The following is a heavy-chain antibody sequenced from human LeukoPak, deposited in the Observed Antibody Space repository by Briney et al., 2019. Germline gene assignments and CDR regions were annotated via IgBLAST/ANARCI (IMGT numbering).Heavy chain of an antibody. J-gene: IGHJ6*03. CDR3: ARRWNYGRNYYIDV. Sequence: SETLSLTCAVYGGSFSNYYWSWIRQPPGKGMEWIGEINDSGRTNYNPSLMSRVTVSVDTSKNQFFPRLTSVTATDPAVYSCARRWNYGRNYYIDVWGKGATVSVSS. D-gene: IGHD1-7*01. CDR2: INDSGRT. V-gene: IGHV4-34*01. CDR1: GGSFSNYY.